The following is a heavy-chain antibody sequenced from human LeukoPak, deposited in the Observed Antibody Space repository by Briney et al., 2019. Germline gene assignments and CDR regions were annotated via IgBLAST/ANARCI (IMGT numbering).Heavy chain of an antibody. J-gene: IGHJ4*02. CDR2: ISSNGGTT. CDR3: VKGGYSSGWYADY. V-gene: IGHV3-64D*06. D-gene: IGHD6-19*01. CDR1: EFTFSDYA. Sequence: GGSLRLSCSASEFTFSDYAMHWVRQAPGKGLEYISAISSNGGTTYYADSVKGRFTISRDNSKNTLYLQMSSLRAEDTALYYCVKGGYSSGWYADYWGQGALATVSS.